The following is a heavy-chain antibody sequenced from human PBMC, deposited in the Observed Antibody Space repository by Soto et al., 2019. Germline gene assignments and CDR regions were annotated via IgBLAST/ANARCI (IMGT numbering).Heavy chain of an antibody. CDR3: ARQVGGSRFYFDP. CDR1: GGSISSIDSY. J-gene: IGHJ4*02. CDR2: IYYSGST. Sequence: SETLSLTCTVSGGSISSIDSYWGWIRQPPGKGLEWIGSIYYSGSTYYNPSLKSRVTISVDTSKNQFSLKVNSVTAADTAVYFCARQVGGSRFYFDPWGQGTLVTVS. D-gene: IGHD2-15*01. V-gene: IGHV4-39*01.